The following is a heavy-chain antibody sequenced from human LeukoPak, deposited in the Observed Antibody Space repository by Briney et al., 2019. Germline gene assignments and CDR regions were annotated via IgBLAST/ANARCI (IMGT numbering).Heavy chain of an antibody. CDR2: INAHNGDT. CDR3: ARGSTSDWPLEY. CDR1: GYTFINYA. V-gene: IGHV1-3*01. J-gene: IGHJ4*02. D-gene: IGHD2-21*02. Sequence: GASVKVSCKASGYTFINYAIHWVRQAPGQRLEWMGWINAHNGDTKYSQKFQGRVAITRDTSASIVYMELRTLRFGDTAVYYCARGSTSDWPLEYWGRGILVTVSS.